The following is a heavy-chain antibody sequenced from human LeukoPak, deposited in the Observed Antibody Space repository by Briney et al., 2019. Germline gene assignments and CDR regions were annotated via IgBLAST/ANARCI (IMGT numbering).Heavy chain of an antibody. D-gene: IGHD2-15*01. CDR3: AKSPSGRGGYNWFDP. J-gene: IGHJ5*02. Sequence: SETLSLTCTVSGGSISGYYWSWIRQPAGKGLEWIGRVYTSESTIYNPSLKSRVTMSTDTSRNQFSLTRTSVTAADTAVYYCAKSPSGRGGYNWFDPWGQGILVTVSS. V-gene: IGHV4-4*07. CDR1: GGSISGYY. CDR2: VYTSEST.